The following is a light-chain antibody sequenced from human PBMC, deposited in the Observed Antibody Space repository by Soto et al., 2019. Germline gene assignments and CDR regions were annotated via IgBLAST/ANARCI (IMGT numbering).Light chain of an antibody. J-gene: IGKJ1*01. CDR2: DTS. CDR1: QFVSSS. CDR3: QEHLQWPPGM. V-gene: IGKV3-15*01. Sequence: EIVLTQSPGTLSLSPGERVTLSCRGSQFVSSSLAWYQQRPGQVPRLLIYDTSTRAPGISARFSGSGSGTEFTLTISALQSEDFAVYYCQEHLQWPPGMCGQGTKVDIK.